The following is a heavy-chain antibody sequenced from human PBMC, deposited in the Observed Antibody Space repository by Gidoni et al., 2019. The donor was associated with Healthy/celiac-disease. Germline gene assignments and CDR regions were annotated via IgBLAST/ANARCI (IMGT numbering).Heavy chain of an antibody. CDR2: IYYSGST. V-gene: IGHV4-39*01. CDR3: ARQYYDLGYYFDY. Sequence: QLQLQESGPGLVKPSETLSLTCTVSGGSIRSSSYYWGWIRQPPGKGLEWIGSIYYSGSTYYNPSLKSRVTISVDTSKNQFSLKLSSVTAADTAVYYCARQYYDLGYYFDYWGQGTLVTVSS. CDR1: GGSIRSSSYY. D-gene: IGHD3-3*01. J-gene: IGHJ4*02.